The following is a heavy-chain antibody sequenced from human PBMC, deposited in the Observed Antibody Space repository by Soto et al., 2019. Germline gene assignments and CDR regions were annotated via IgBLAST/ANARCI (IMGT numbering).Heavy chain of an antibody. CDR2: INPNSGDT. CDR3: ARQRGNRGIAAPYGMDV. V-gene: IGHV1-2*02. CDR1: GYTFTGYY. J-gene: IGHJ6*02. Sequence: ASVKVSCKASGYTFTGYYVHWVRQAPGQGLEWMGWINPNSGDTYLAQRFQGRVTMNRDTSISTAYLQWSSLKASDAAMYYCARQRGNRGIAAPYGMDVWGQGTTVTVSS. D-gene: IGHD6-13*01.